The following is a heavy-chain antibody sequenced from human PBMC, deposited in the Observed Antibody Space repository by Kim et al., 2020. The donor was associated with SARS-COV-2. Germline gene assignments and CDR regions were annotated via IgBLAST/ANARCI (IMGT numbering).Heavy chain of an antibody. Sequence: SETLSLTCTVSGGSISSYYWSWIRQPPGKGLEWIGYIYYSGSTNYNPSLKSRVTISVDTSKNQFSLKLSSVTAADTAVYYCARERSQNLPFDPWGQGTLV. CDR1: GGSISSYY. CDR3: ARERSQNLPFDP. J-gene: IGHJ5*02. CDR2: IYYSGST. V-gene: IGHV4-59*13.